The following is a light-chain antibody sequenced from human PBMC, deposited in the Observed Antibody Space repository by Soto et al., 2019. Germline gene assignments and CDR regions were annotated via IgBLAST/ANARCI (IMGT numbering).Light chain of an antibody. CDR3: QQSYSTPFT. J-gene: IGKJ3*01. CDR2: AAS. Sequence: DIQMTQSPSSLSASVGDSVTITCRASQSISNYLNWYQQKPGKAPKLLVYAASSLQSGVPSRFSGSGSGTDVALTISSLQPEDFATYYCQQSYSTPFTFGPGNKVDIK. V-gene: IGKV1-39*01. CDR1: QSISNY.